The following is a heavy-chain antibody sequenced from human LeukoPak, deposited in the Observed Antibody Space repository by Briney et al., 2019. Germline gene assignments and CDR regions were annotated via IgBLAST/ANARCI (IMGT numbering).Heavy chain of an antibody. CDR3: ARVQAASSWYMDDY. J-gene: IGHJ4*02. Sequence: GASVKVSCKASGYTFTGYYMHWVRQAPGQGLEWMGWINPNSGGTNYAQKFQGRVTMTRDTSISTAYMELSRLRSDDTAVYYCARVQAASSWYMDDYWGQGTLVTVSS. CDR2: INPNSGGT. V-gene: IGHV1-2*02. D-gene: IGHD6-13*01. CDR1: GYTFTGYY.